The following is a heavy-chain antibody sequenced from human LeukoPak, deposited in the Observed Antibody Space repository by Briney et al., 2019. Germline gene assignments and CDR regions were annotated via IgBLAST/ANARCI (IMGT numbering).Heavy chain of an antibody. CDR1: GYTFTDYY. Sequence: ASVKVSCKVSGYTFTDYYMHWVQQAPGKGLEWMGLVDPEDGETIYAEKFQGRVTIPADTSTDTAYMELSSLRSEDTAVYYCATGRIAVAGTSWFDPWGQGTLVTVSS. J-gene: IGHJ5*02. CDR2: VDPEDGET. D-gene: IGHD6-19*01. V-gene: IGHV1-69-2*01. CDR3: ATGRIAVAGTSWFDP.